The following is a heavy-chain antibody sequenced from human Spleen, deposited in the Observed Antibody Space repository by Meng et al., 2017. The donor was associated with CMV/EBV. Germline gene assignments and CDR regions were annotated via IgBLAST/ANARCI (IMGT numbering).Heavy chain of an antibody. D-gene: IGHD6-13*01. Sequence: VQLQQLGAGLLKPSETLSRTCAVYGWSFSGYDWSWIRQPPGKGLEWIGEINHSGSTNYNPSLKSRVTISVDTSKNQFSLKLSSVTAADTAVYYCARPRDTAAGTAYFDYWGQGTLVTVSS. J-gene: IGHJ4*02. CDR1: GWSFSGYD. CDR3: ARPRDTAAGTAYFDY. CDR2: INHSGST. V-gene: IGHV4-34*01.